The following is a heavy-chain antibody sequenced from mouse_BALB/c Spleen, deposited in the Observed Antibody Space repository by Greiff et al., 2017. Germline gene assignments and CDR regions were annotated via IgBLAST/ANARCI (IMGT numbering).Heavy chain of an antibody. V-gene: IGHV5-6-4*01. D-gene: IGHD1-1*01. CDR3: TRDCSTTVVEYYFDY. CDR1: GFTFSSYT. Sequence: DVKLVESGGGLVKPGGSLKLSCAASGFTFSSYTMSWVRQTPEKRLEWVATISSGGSYTYYPDSVKGRFTISRDNAKNTLYLQMSSLKSEDTAMYYCTRDCSTTVVEYYFDYWGQGTTLTVSS. CDR2: ISSGGSYT. J-gene: IGHJ2*01.